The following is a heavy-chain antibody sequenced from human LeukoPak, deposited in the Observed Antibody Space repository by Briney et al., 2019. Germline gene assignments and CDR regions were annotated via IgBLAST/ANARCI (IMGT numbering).Heavy chain of an antibody. CDR1: GFTLSIFT. J-gene: IGHJ4*02. V-gene: IGHV3-23*01. CDR3: AKDGLCPNVCPTKIAVAGYFDY. CDR2: ININGANT. D-gene: IGHD6-19*01. Sequence: AGSLRLSCAASGFTLSIFTMSWVRQAPGKGLEWISTININGANTSYADSVKGRFTISRDNSKNTVFLQMNSLRAEDTAVYYCAKDGLCPNVCPTKIAVAGYFDYWGQGILVTVSS.